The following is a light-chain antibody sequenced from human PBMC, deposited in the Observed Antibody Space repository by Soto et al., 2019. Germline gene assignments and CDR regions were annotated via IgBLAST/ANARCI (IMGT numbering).Light chain of an antibody. CDR1: QSVGRNS. CDR2: GAS. Sequence: EFVLTQSPVTLSLSPGERATLSCRASQSVGRNSFSWYQQKPGQAPRILIYGASTRATGIPDRFSGSGSGTDFTLAISRLEPEDCAVYYCQQYGSSPPLTFGGGTKVEIK. J-gene: IGKJ4*01. CDR3: QQYGSSPPLT. V-gene: IGKV3-20*01.